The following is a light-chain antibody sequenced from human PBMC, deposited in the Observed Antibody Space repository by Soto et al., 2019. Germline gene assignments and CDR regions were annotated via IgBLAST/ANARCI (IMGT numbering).Light chain of an antibody. V-gene: IGKV3-15*01. J-gene: IGKJ1*01. CDR3: QQYNNWPPPVT. Sequence: EIVMTQSPATLSVSPGERATLSCRASQSVSSNLAWYQQKPGQAPRLLIYGASTRATGIPARFSGSGSGTEVTLTISSLQSEDFVVYYCQQYNNWPPPVTFGQGTKVEIK. CDR1: QSVSSN. CDR2: GAS.